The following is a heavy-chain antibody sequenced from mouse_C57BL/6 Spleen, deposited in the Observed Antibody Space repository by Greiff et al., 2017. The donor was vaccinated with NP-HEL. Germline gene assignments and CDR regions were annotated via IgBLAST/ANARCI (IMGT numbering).Heavy chain of an antibody. D-gene: IGHD2-3*01. Sequence: EVKLMESGPGLVKPSQSLSLTCSVTGYSITSGYYWNWIRQFPGNKLEWMGYISYDGSNNYNPSLKNRISITRDTSKNQFFLKLNSVTTEDTATYYCARDSYDGYYSWFAYWGQGTLVTVSA. V-gene: IGHV3-6*01. CDR1: GYSITSGYY. J-gene: IGHJ3*01. CDR2: ISYDGSN. CDR3: ARDSYDGYYSWFAY.